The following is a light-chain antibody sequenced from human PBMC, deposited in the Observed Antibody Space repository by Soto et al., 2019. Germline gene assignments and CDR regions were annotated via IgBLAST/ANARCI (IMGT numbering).Light chain of an antibody. CDR1: QSVSSSY. CDR2: GAS. Sequence: ESVLTQSPGTLSLSPGERATLSCRASQSVSSSYLAWYQQNRGQAPRLLIYGASSRATGIPDRSSGSGSGTDFTLTISRLEPEDFAVYYCQQYGSSRWTFGQGTKVDIK. J-gene: IGKJ1*01. CDR3: QQYGSSRWT. V-gene: IGKV3-20*01.